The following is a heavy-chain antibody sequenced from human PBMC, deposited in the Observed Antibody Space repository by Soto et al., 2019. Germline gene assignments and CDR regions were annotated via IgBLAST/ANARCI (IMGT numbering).Heavy chain of an antibody. CDR2: ISGSGGST. Sequence: GGSLRLSCAASGFTFSSYAMSWVRQAPGKGLEWVSAISGSGGSTYYADSVKGRFTISRDNSKNTLYLQMNSLRAEDTAVYYCAKVPRYDFWSGYFHYYYMDVWGKGTTVTVSS. D-gene: IGHD3-3*01. CDR1: GFTFSSYA. CDR3: AKVPRYDFWSGYFHYYYMDV. V-gene: IGHV3-23*01. J-gene: IGHJ6*03.